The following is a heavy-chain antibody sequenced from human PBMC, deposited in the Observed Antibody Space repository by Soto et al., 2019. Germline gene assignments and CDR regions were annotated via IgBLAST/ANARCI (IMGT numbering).Heavy chain of an antibody. CDR1: RGNFTNFV. Sequence: QVQLVQSGAEVKKPGSSVKVSCKASRGNFTNFVFTWVRQAPGQGLEWMGGIIPMFETANYAHQFQGRVTITADEVTSTAYMELSSLRSEDTATYYCARAGGYEVPHVWAYWGQGTLVTVSS. CDR3: ARAGGYEVPHVWAY. J-gene: IGHJ4*02. D-gene: IGHD5-12*01. CDR2: IIPMFETA. V-gene: IGHV1-69*01.